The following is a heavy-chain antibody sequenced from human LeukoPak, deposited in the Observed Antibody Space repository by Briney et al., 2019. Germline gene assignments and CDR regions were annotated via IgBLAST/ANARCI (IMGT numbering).Heavy chain of an antibody. CDR3: ATYTHWVDGDV. Sequence: GGSLRLSCAASGFTFSDSWMSWVRQAPGKGLEGGANMNQDGSAKGYVDSVKGRFTISRDNARNSLYLQMSSLRPEDTAVYYCATYTHWVDGDVWGQGTTVTVSS. V-gene: IGHV3-7*01. CDR1: GFTFSDSW. CDR2: MNQDGSAK. D-gene: IGHD3-16*01. J-gene: IGHJ6*02.